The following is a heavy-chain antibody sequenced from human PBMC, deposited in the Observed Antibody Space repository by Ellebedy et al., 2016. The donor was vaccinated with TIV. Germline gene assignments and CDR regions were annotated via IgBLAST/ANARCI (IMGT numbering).Heavy chain of an antibody. V-gene: IGHV4-38-2*02. D-gene: IGHD2-15*01. Sequence: SETLSLTXTVSGYSISSGYYWGWIRQPPGKGLEWIGSIYHSGSTYYNPSLKSRVTISVDTSKNQFSLKLSSVTAADTAVYYCARHVPRVYCSGGSCLDAFDIWGQGTMVTVSS. J-gene: IGHJ3*02. CDR1: GYSISSGYY. CDR2: IYHSGST. CDR3: ARHVPRVYCSGGSCLDAFDI.